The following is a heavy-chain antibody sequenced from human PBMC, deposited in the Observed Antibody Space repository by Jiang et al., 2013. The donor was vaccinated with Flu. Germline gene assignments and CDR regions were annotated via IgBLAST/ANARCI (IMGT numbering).Heavy chain of an antibody. CDR2: IIPILGIA. CDR1: GGTFSSYT. V-gene: IGHV1-69*04. J-gene: IGHJ4*02. CDR3: ATAGGKVRGVLERQDY. D-gene: IGHD3-10*01. Sequence: SGAEVKKPGSSVKVSCKASGGTFSSYTISWVRQAPGQGLEWMGRIIPILGIANYAQKFQGRVTITADKSTSTAYMELSSLRSEDTAVYYCATAGGKVRGVLERQDYWGQGTLVTVSS.